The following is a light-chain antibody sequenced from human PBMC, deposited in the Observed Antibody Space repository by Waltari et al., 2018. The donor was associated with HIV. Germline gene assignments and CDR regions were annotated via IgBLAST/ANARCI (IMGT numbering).Light chain of an antibody. CDR3: QSYDSTNPCI. CDR2: EDY. J-gene: IGLJ1*01. CDR1: SGTIASNH. V-gene: IGLV6-57*03. Sequence: NFMLTQPHSVSESPGKTVTIPCARISGTIASNHLQWNQQRPGSAPTPVIYEDYQRPPGVPDRFSGSIDSSSNSASLTISELKTEDEADYYCQSYDSTNPCIFGTGTRVTVL.